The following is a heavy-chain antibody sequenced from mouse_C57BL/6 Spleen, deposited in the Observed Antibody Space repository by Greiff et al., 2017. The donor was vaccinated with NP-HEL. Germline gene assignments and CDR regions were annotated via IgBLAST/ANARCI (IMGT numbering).Heavy chain of an antibody. Sequence: EVKLVESGGGLVKPGGSLKLSCAASGFTFSSYAMSWVRQTPEKRLEWVATISDGGSYTYYPDNVKGRFTISRDNAKNNLYLQMSQLKSEDTAMYYCARGGILSAWFAYWGQGTLVTVSA. J-gene: IGHJ3*01. CDR3: ARGGILSAWFAY. CDR2: ISDGGSYT. V-gene: IGHV5-4*03. CDR1: GFTFSSYA. D-gene: IGHD1-1*02.